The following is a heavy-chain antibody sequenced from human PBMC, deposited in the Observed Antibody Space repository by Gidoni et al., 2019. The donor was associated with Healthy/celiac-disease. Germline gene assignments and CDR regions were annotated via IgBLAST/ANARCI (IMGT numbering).Heavy chain of an antibody. CDR3: ARHREFLVIKAFDI. CDR2: IYYSGST. J-gene: IGHJ3*02. V-gene: IGHV4-39*01. CDR1: GGTISSSSYY. Sequence: QLQLQESGPGLVKPSETLSLTCTVSGGTISSSSYYWGWIRQPPGKGLEWIGSIYYSGSTYYNPSLKSRVTISVDTSKNQFSLKLSSVTAADTAVYYCARHREFLVIKAFDIWGQGTMVTVSS. D-gene: IGHD3-10*01.